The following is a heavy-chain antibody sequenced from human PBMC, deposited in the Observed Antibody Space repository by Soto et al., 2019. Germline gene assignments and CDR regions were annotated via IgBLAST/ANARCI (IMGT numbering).Heavy chain of an antibody. CDR1: GFTFSSYG. D-gene: IGHD1-26*01. J-gene: IGHJ6*02. V-gene: IGHV3-33*01. CDR2: IWYDGSNK. CDR3: ARDSGAPYYGMDV. Sequence: GSLRLSCAASGFTFSSYGMHWVRQAPGKGLEWVAVIWYDGSNKYYADSVKGRFTISGDNSKNTLYLQMNSLRAEDTAVYYCARDSGAPYYGMDVWGQGTTVTVSS.